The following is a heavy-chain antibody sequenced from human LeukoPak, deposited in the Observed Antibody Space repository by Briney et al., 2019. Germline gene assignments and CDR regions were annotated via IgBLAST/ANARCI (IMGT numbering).Heavy chain of an antibody. D-gene: IGHD2-2*01. CDR3: ARAPGYQLPAGYYYYYMAV. Sequence: GGFLRLSCAASGFTFSSYSMNWVRQAPGKGLEWVSSISSSSSYIYYADSVKGRFTISRDNAKNSLYLQMNSLRAEDTAVYYCARAPGYQLPAGYYYYYMAVWGPGTTVTVSS. CDR1: GFTFSSYS. V-gene: IGHV3-21*01. J-gene: IGHJ6*03. CDR2: ISSSSSYI.